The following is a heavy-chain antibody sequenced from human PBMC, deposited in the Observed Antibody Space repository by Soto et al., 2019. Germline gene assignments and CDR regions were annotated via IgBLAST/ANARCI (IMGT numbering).Heavy chain of an antibody. J-gene: IGHJ4*02. CDR3: ARDTLAVADPFDY. CDR2: ISGSGGST. Sequence: GGSLRLACAASGFTFSVYAMSWVCQTQGKGLEWVSGISGSGGSTYYADSVKGRFTISRDNSKNTLYLQMNSLRAEDTAVYYCARDTLAVADPFDYWGQGTLVTVSS. CDR1: GFTFSVYA. D-gene: IGHD6-19*01. V-gene: IGHV3-23*01.